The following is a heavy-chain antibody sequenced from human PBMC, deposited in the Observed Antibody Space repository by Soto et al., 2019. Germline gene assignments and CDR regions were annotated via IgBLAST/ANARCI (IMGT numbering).Heavy chain of an antibody. CDR2: IHHSGTT. V-gene: IGHV4-4*02. D-gene: IGHD3-10*01. Sequence: QVQLQESGPGLVKPSGTLSLTCAVSGDSFSSNTWWTWVRQPPGKGVEWIGEIHHSGTTNYNPSLKGRVTSSGDRSKNQSSVWLTSVTAADTAVYYCAVRGSGDIDYWGQGTLVTVSS. CDR3: AVRGSGDIDY. J-gene: IGHJ4*02. CDR1: GDSFSSNTW.